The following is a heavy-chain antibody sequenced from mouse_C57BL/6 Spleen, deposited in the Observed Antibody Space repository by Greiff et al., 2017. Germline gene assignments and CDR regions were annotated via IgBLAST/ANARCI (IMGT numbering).Heavy chain of an antibody. CDR1: GYSFTDYN. CDR3: ARGNYYGSSYSYAMDY. V-gene: IGHV1-39*01. D-gene: IGHD1-1*01. J-gene: IGHJ4*01. CDR2: INPNYGTT. Sequence: EVKLMESGPELVKPGASVKISCKASGYSFTDYNMNWVKQSNGKSLEWIGVINPNYGTTSYNQKFKGKATLTVDQSSSTAYMQLNSLTSEDSAVYYCARGNYYGSSYSYAMDYWGQGTSVTVSS.